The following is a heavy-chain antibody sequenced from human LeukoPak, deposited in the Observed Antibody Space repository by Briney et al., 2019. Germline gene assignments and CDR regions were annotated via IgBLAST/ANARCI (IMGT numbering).Heavy chain of an antibody. V-gene: IGHV3-23*01. Sequence: QPGGSLRLSCAASGFTFDDYGMSWVRQAPGKGLEWVSDISASGGSTYYADSVKGRFTVSRDNSKNTLYLQMRSLRADDTAVYYCAKGPRQQLVTRFDNWGQGTLVTVSS. CDR1: GFTFDDYG. CDR3: AKGPRQQLVTRFDN. D-gene: IGHD6-13*01. CDR2: ISASGGST. J-gene: IGHJ4*02.